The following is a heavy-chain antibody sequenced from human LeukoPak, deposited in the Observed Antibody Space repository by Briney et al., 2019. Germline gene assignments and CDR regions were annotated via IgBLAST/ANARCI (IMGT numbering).Heavy chain of an antibody. J-gene: IGHJ2*01. CDR2: IYYSGST. V-gene: IGHV4-59*12. Sequence: PSETLSLTCTVSGGSISSYHWSWIRQPPGKGLEGIGSIYYSGSTYYNPSLKSRVTISVDMSKNQFSLKLSSVTAADTAVYYCAISSDYYVTPHWYFDLWGRGTLVTVSS. CDR1: GGSISSYH. D-gene: IGHD3-10*02. CDR3: AISSDYYVTPHWYFDL.